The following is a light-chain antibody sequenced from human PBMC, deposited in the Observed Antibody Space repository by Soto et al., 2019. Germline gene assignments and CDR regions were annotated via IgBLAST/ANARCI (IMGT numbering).Light chain of an antibody. CDR2: GAS. CDR1: QDISSN. J-gene: IGKJ1*01. Sequence: EIVMTQSPTTLSVSPGERGTLSCRASQDISSNLAWYQQKPGQTPRLLIHGASTRATGIPARFSGSGSGTRFTLTIESMQSEDFAVYYCQQYDNWPRTFGQGTKVDIK. CDR3: QQYDNWPRT. V-gene: IGKV3-15*01.